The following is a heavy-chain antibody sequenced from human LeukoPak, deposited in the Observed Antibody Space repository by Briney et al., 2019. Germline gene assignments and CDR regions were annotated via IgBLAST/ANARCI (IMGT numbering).Heavy chain of an antibody. CDR2: ITSSSTYT. V-gene: IGHV3-21*04. Sequence: PGGSLRLSCAASGFSFSSYNMNWVRQTPGKGLEWVSSITSSSTYTFYADSVKGRFTISRDNARNSLYLQMNSLRAEDTALYYCARGSGSSWYFYFDYWGQGTLVTVSS. D-gene: IGHD6-13*01. CDR3: ARGSGSSWYFYFDY. CDR1: GFSFSSYN. J-gene: IGHJ4*02.